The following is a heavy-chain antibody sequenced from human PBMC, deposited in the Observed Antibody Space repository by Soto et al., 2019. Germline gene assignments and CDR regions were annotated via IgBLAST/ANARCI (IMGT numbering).Heavy chain of an antibody. V-gene: IGHV1-18*01. CDR3: PSGSIAAHSAFDY. CDR2: ISAYNGNT. J-gene: IGHJ4*02. CDR1: GYTFTSYG. Sequence: QVQLVQSGAEVKKPGASVKVSCKASGYTFTSYGISWVRQAHGQGLEWMGWISAYNGNTNYAQKLQGRGTMTTDTSTSTAYMELRILRPDDPAVSHCPSGSIAAHSAFDYSGQGTLVTVSS. D-gene: IGHD6-6*01.